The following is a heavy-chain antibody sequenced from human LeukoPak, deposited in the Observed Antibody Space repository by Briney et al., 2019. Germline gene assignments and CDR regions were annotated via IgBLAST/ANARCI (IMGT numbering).Heavy chain of an antibody. CDR3: ARGHYDRENWLDP. D-gene: IGHD3-9*01. CDR2: INPNSGDT. V-gene: IGHV1-2*02. J-gene: IGHJ5*02. Sequence: ASVKVSCKASGYIFTGNYMHWVRQAPGEGLEWMGWINPNSGDTNYAQKFQGRVTMATDRSTNTAYMDLSRLTSVDTAVYYCARGHYDRENWLDPWGQGTLVTVSS. CDR1: GYIFTGNY.